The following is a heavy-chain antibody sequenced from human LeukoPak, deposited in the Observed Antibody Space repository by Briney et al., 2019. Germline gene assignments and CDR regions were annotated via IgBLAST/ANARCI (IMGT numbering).Heavy chain of an antibody. Sequence: PGGSLRLPCAASGFTFSSYGMHWVRQAPGKGLEWVGFIRYDGSNKYYADSVKGRFTISRDNSKNTLYLQMNSLRAEDTAVYYCAKELVSSSWYGDAFDIWGQGTMVTVSS. J-gene: IGHJ3*02. D-gene: IGHD6-13*01. CDR1: GFTFSSYG. V-gene: IGHV3-30*02. CDR2: IRYDGSNK. CDR3: AKELVSSSWYGDAFDI.